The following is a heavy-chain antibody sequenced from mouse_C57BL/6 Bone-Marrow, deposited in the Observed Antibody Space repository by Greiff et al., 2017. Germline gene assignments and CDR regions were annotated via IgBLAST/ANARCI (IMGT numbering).Heavy chain of an antibody. D-gene: IGHD2-3*01. CDR1: GYTFTDYY. Sequence: SGPVLVKPGASVKMSCKASGYTFTDYYMNWVKQSHGKSLEWIGGINPYNGGTSYNQKFKGKATLTVDKSSSTAYLELNSLTSEDSAVYYCARAGYYYFDYWGQGTTLTVSS. V-gene: IGHV1-19*01. CDR2: INPYNGGT. CDR3: ARAGYYYFDY. J-gene: IGHJ2*01.